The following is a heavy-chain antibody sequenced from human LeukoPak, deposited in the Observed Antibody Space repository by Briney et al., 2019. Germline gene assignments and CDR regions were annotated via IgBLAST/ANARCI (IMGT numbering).Heavy chain of an antibody. Sequence: SGTLCLTCAVSGGSISSSYWWSWVRQPPGKGLEGIGEIYHSGSTNYNPSLKSRVTISVDNSKNPFSLKLSSVTAADTAVYYCARIITASGFDIWGQGTMVTVSS. D-gene: IGHD1-20*01. CDR3: ARIITASGFDI. CDR1: GGSISSSYW. CDR2: IYHSGST. J-gene: IGHJ3*02. V-gene: IGHV4-4*02.